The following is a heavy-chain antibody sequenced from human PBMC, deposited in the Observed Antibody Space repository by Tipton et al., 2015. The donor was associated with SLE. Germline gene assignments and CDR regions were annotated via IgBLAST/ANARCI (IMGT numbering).Heavy chain of an antibody. J-gene: IGHJ4*02. V-gene: IGHV4-59*01. D-gene: IGHD3-3*01. CDR3: ARRSGSSLGVPFYD. Sequence: TLSLTCTVSGGSISSYYWSWIRQSPGKGLEWIGNIFYSGITNDNPSLKSRITISVDSFKNQFSLRLNSVTAADTAIYLCARRSGSSLGVPFYDWGQGILVTVSP. CDR2: IFYSGIT. CDR1: GGSISSYY.